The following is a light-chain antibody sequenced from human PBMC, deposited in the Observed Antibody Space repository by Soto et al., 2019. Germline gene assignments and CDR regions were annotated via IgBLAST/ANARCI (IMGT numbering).Light chain of an antibody. Sequence: DIQMTQSPYSLSASVGDRVTITCRASESISSNLNWYQQKPGKAPKLLIYGAFSFQSGVPSRFSGSGSGTDFTLIISSLQPEDFAPYYCQQRYSTPRTFGQGTKLEIK. V-gene: IGKV1-39*01. CDR2: GAF. CDR1: ESISSN. J-gene: IGKJ2*01. CDR3: QQRYSTPRT.